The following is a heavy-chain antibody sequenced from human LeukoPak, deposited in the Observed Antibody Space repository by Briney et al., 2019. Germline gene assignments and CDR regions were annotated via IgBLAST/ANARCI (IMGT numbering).Heavy chain of an antibody. V-gene: IGHV3-30*02. CDR1: GFTFSSYG. Sequence: GGSLRLSCAASGFTFSSYGMHWVRQAPGKGLEWVAMIWYDGTNKYYVDSVKGRFTISRDNSKNTLYLQMDSLRAEDTAVYYCARDRAWNYFDYWGQGTLVTVSS. CDR3: ARDRAWNYFDY. CDR2: IWYDGTNK. J-gene: IGHJ4*02. D-gene: IGHD3-3*01.